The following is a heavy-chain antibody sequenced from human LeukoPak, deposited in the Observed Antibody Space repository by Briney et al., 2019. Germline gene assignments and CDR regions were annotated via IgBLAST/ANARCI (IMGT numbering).Heavy chain of an antibody. J-gene: IGHJ4*02. Sequence: GESLKIYCKGSGFWFANYWIGWVRQLPGKGLEWMAFIKAGDSETRYRPSFQGQVTMSVDKSISTAYLQWSSLKASDTAMYYCARITYYDILTGYYSSFYFDYWGQGTLVTVSS. CDR1: GFWFANYW. CDR3: ARITYYDILTGYYSSFYFDY. D-gene: IGHD3-9*01. V-gene: IGHV5-51*01. CDR2: IKAGDSET.